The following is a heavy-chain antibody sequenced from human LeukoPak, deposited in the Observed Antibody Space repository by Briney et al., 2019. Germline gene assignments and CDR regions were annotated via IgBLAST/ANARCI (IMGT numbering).Heavy chain of an antibody. CDR2: ISSSSSYI. CDR1: GFTFSSYS. CDR3: ARDSSGWFRFSRQALDAFDI. V-gene: IGHV3-21*01. Sequence: GGSLRLSCAASGFTFSSYSMNWVRQAPGKGLEWVSSISSSSSYIYYADPVKGRFTISRDNAKNSLYLQMNSLRAEDTAVYYCARDSSGWFRFSRQALDAFDIWGQGTMVTVSS. D-gene: IGHD6-19*01. J-gene: IGHJ3*02.